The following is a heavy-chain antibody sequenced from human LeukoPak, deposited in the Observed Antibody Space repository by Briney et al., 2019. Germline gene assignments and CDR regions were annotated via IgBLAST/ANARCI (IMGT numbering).Heavy chain of an antibody. D-gene: IGHD3-22*01. CDR1: GGSFSGYY. Sequence: PSETLSLTCAVYGGSFSGYYWSWIRQPPGKGLEWIGEINHSGSTNYNPSLKSRVTISVDTSKNQFSLKLSSVTAADTAVYYCARGSQIESRRFDYWGQGTLVTVSS. J-gene: IGHJ4*02. V-gene: IGHV4-34*01. CDR2: INHSGST. CDR3: ARGSQIESRRFDY.